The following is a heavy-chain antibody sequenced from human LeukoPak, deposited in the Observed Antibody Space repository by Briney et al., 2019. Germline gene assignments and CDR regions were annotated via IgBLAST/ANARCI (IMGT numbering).Heavy chain of an antibody. D-gene: IGHD6-13*01. Sequence: GGSLRLSCAASGFTFSSYSMNWVRQAPGKGLQWVSSISSSSSYIYYADSVKGRFTISRDNAKNSLYLQMNSLRAEDTAVYYCASQQQLAIGAFDYWGQGTLVTVSS. CDR1: GFTFSSYS. CDR3: ASQQQLAIGAFDY. V-gene: IGHV3-21*01. J-gene: IGHJ4*02. CDR2: ISSSSSYI.